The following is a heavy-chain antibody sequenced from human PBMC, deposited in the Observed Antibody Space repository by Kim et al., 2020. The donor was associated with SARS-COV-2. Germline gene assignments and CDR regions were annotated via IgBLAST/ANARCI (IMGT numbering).Heavy chain of an antibody. CDR2: IYYSGDT. Sequence: LETLSLTCTVSGDSISDNNFYWGWIRQPPGKGLEWIGSIYYSGDTYYNPSLTSRVTISLDTSKNRFSLKLNSVTAADTAVYYCASPTRPIAAAGGGAFDIWGQGTLITFSS. CDR3: ASPTRPIAAAGGGAFDI. CDR1: GDSISDNNFY. J-gene: IGHJ3*02. V-gene: IGHV4-39*01. D-gene: IGHD6-13*01.